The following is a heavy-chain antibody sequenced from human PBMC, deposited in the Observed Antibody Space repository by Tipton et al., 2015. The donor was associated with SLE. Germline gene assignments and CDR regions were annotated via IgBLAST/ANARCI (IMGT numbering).Heavy chain of an antibody. V-gene: IGHV4-59*11. CDR2: IYYTGST. Sequence: GSLRLSCTLSTGSIFTHYWSWIRQPPGKGLEWIGNIYYTGSTNYNPSLNSRVTISVDPSKNQFSLKLSSMTAADTAVYYCARAQDYYGSGSYHKVFDYWGQGTLFTVSS. J-gene: IGHJ4*02. CDR3: ARAQDYYGSGSYHKVFDY. CDR1: TGSIFTHY. D-gene: IGHD3-10*01.